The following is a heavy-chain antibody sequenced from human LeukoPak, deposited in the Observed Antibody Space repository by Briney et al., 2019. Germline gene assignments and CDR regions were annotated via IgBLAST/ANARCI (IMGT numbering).Heavy chain of an antibody. Sequence: PETLSLTCTVPGGSVSNYYWSWIRQPAGKGLEWIGRIYSSGTTIYNPSLKSRVTMSADTSKNQFSLKLSSVTAADTAVYFCASGSSGYDPWGQGTLVTVSS. D-gene: IGHD5-12*01. J-gene: IGHJ5*02. V-gene: IGHV4-4*07. CDR1: GGSVSNYY. CDR2: IYSSGTT. CDR3: ASGSSGYDP.